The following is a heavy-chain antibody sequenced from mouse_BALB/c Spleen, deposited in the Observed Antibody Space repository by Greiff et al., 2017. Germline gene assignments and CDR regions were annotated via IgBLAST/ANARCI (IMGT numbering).Heavy chain of an antibody. CDR1: GYTFTSYT. V-gene: IGHV1-4*02. J-gene: IGHJ3*01. CDR2: INPSSGYT. CDR3: ARIGDYGSSSWFAY. D-gene: IGHD1-1*01. Sequence: VKLMESAAELARPGASVKMSCKASGYTFTSYTMHWVKQRPGQGLEWIGYINPSSGYTEYNQKFKDKTTLTADKSSSTAYMQLSSLTSEDSAVYYCARIGDYGSSSWFAYWGQGTLVTVSA.